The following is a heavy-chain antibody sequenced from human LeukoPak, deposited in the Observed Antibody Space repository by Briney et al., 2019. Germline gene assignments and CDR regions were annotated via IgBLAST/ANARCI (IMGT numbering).Heavy chain of an antibody. CDR1: GYTFTGYY. CDR3: ARAHFIAAAGTSAFDI. CDR2: INPNSGGT. Sequence: ASVKVSCKASGYTFTGYYMHWVRQAPGQGLEWMGWINPNSGGTNYAQKFQGRVTMTRDTSISTAYMELSRLRSDDTAVYYCARAHFIAAAGTSAFDIWGQGTMVTVSS. V-gene: IGHV1-2*02. D-gene: IGHD6-13*01. J-gene: IGHJ3*02.